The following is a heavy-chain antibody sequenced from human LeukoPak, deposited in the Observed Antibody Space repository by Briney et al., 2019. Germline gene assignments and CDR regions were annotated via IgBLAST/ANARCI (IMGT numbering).Heavy chain of an antibody. D-gene: IGHD3-16*02. CDR1: GFTFSSYS. V-gene: IGHV3-21*01. CDR2: ISSSSSYI. CDR3: ASLGGLSELAAFDI. J-gene: IGHJ3*02. Sequence: GGSLRLSCAACGFTFSSYSMNLVRQAPGKGLEWVSSISSSSSYIYYADSVKGRFTISRDNAKNSLYLQMNSLRAEDTAVYYCASLGGLSELAAFDIWGQGTMVTVSS.